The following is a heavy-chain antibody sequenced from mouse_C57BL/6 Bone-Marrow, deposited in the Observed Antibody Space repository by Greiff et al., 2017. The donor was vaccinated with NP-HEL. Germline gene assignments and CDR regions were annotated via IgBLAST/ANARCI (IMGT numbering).Heavy chain of an antibody. Sequence: QVQLKESGPGLVQPSPSLPIPCTASGFSLTSYGVHWVRQSPGKGLEWLGVICRGGSTDYYAAFMSRLSITKDNSKSQVIFKMNSLQAEDTAIYYCAKRRGYYEGYAMDYWGQGTSVTVSS. CDR2: ICRGGST. J-gene: IGHJ4*01. V-gene: IGHV2-5*01. CDR1: GFSLTSYG. D-gene: IGHD2-3*01. CDR3: AKRRGYYEGYAMDY.